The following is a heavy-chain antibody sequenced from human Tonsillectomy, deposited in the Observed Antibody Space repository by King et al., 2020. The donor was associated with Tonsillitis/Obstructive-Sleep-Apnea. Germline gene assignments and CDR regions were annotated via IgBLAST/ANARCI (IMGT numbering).Heavy chain of an antibody. Sequence: VQLVESGGGVVQPGRSLRLSCAASGFTFSSYSMHWVRQAPGKGLEWVALISFDGSNKYYADSVKGRFTISRDNSKNRLYLQMNSLSAEDTAVYYCARDKCGGSCSDYWGKGTLVTVSS. D-gene: IGHD2-15*01. CDR1: GFTFSSYS. J-gene: IGHJ4*02. CDR3: ARDKCGGSCSDY. CDR2: ISFDGSNK. V-gene: IGHV3-30*04.